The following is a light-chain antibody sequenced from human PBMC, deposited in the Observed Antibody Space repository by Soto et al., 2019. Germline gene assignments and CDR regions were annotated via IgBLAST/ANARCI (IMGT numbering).Light chain of an antibody. CDR2: DVS. CDR1: SSDVGGYNY. Sequence: QSVLTQPASVSGSPGQSITISCTGTSSDVGGYNYVSWYQHHPGKDPKLMIYDVSNRPSGVSNRFSGSKSGNTASLTISGLQPEAEADDYCSSYTTSNTLQIVFRTGTNVTVL. CDR3: SSYTTSNTLQIV. V-gene: IGLV2-14*03. J-gene: IGLJ1*01.